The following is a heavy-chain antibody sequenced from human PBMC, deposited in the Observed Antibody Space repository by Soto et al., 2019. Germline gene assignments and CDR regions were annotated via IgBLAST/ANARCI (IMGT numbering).Heavy chain of an antibody. J-gene: IGHJ4*02. CDR1: GFTFSRYA. Sequence: PGGSLRLSCAASGFTFSRYAVSWVRQAPGKGLEWVSAISGSGGSTYFRDTVRGRFTISRDNSKNTLYLQMDSLRAEDTAVYYCAKDSISSDGGYYLYYFDSWGQGTLVTVYS. CDR2: ISGSGGST. D-gene: IGHD3-22*01. V-gene: IGHV3-23*01. CDR3: AKDSISSDGGYYLYYFDS.